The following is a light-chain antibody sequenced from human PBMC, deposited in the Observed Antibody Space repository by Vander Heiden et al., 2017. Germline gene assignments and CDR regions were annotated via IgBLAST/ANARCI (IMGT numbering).Light chain of an antibody. Sequence: SSALPQSPSVSVSPGQTARITCSGDALPFQHAYWYQQKPGQAPLLVIYKDNERPSGIPERFSGSNSGTTVTLTINGVQAEDEADYYCQSADSSGIYLIFGAGTKVTVL. J-gene: IGLJ2*01. CDR3: QSADSSGIYLI. CDR1: ALPFQH. CDR2: KDN. V-gene: IGLV3-25*03.